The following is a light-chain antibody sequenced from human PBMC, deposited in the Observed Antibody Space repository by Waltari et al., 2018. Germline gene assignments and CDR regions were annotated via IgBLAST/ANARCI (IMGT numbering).Light chain of an antibody. Sequence: NFMLTQPHSVSGSPGKTVTISCTRSSGNIASNYVQWYQQRPGRAPTTVIFEDDQRPPGFPGRFSGSIDSSSNSASLSISGLKTEDEADYYCQSYDSNIQGVFGGGTKLTVL. CDR3: QSYDSNIQGV. CDR1: SGNIASNY. CDR2: EDD. J-gene: IGLJ3*02. V-gene: IGLV6-57*04.